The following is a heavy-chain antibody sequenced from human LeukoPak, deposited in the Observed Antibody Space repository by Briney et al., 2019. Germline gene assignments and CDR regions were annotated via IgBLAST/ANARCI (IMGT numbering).Heavy chain of an antibody. CDR3: ARLYCSGGSCHYFDY. J-gene: IGHJ4*02. CDR1: GFTFSSNT. Sequence: GGSLRLSCAASGFTFSSNTMNWVRQAPGKGLEWVSSITSSSSYIYYADSVKGRFTISRDNAKNSLYPQMNSLRAEDTAVYYCARLYCSGGSCHYFDYWGQGTLVTVSS. CDR2: ITSSSSYI. D-gene: IGHD2-15*01. V-gene: IGHV3-21*01.